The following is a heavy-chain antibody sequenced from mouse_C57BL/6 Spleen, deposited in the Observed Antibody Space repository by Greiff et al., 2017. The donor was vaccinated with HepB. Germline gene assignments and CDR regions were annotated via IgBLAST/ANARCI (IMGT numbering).Heavy chain of an antibody. CDR3: ARSTTEGYFDD. J-gene: IGHJ2*01. CDR1: GYAFSSSW. D-gene: IGHD1-1*01. Sequence: VQLQQSGPELVKPGASVKISCKASGYAFSSSWMNWVKQRPGKGLEWIGRIYPGDGDTNYNGKFKGKATLTADKSSSTAYMQLSSLTSEDSAVYFCARSTTEGYFDDWGQGTTLTVSS. CDR2: IYPGDGDT. V-gene: IGHV1-82*01.